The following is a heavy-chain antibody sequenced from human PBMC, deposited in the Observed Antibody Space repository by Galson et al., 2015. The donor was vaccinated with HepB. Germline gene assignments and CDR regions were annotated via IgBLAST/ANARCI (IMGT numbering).Heavy chain of an antibody. CDR3: ALNFDSSGYYSY. J-gene: IGHJ4*02. CDR1: GGSFTNYY. Sequence: ETLSLTCGLYGGSFTNYYWGWIRQSPGKGPEWIGEVSHSGSNNYNPSLKGRVTIAVDTSKKRSSLTVTSVTAADTAIYYCALNFDSSGYYSYWGQGTLVAVSS. CDR2: VSHSGSN. D-gene: IGHD3-22*01. V-gene: IGHV4-34*01.